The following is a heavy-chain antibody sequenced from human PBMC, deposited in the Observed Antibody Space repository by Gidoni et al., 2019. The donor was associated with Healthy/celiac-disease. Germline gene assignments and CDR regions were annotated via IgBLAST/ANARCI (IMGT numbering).Heavy chain of an antibody. D-gene: IGHD3-10*01. CDR1: GFTFIRYA. J-gene: IGHJ4*02. CDR2: ISYDGSNK. Sequence: QVQLVESGGGLVHPGRSLRLSCAASGFTFIRYAMHRVRPAPGKGLEWVAVISYDGSNKYYADSVKGRFTISRDNSKNTLYLQMNSLRAEDTAVYYCARDPYGSGSADYWGQGTLVTVSS. CDR3: ARDPYGSGSADY. V-gene: IGHV3-30-3*01.